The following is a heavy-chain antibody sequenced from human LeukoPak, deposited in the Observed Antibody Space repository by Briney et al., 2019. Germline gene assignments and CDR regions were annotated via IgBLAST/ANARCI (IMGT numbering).Heavy chain of an antibody. CDR1: GFTFSSYG. D-gene: IGHD6-6*01. CDR2: IRYDGSNK. J-gene: IGHJ4*02. CDR3: AKDLLAARPSVQYFDY. V-gene: IGHV3-30*02. Sequence: GGSLRLSXAASGFTFSSYGMHWVRQAPGKGLEWMAFIRYDGSNKYYADSVKGRFTISRDNSKNTLYLQMNSLRAEDTAVYYSAKDLLAARPSVQYFDYWGQGTLVTVSS.